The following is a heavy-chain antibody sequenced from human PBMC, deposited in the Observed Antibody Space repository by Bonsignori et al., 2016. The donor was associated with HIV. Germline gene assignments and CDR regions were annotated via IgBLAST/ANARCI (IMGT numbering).Heavy chain of an antibody. V-gene: IGHV4-38-2*02. J-gene: IGHJ4*02. CDR3: ARDCGGDCSSDY. D-gene: IGHD2-21*02. CDR1: GYSISSGYY. CDR2: IYHSGST. Sequence: QVQLQESGPGLVKPSETLSLTCTVSGYSISSGYYWGWIRQPPGKGLEWIGSIYHSGSTYYNPSLKSRVTISVDTSKNQFSLKLSSVTAADTAVYYCARDCGGDCSSDYWGQGTLVTVSS.